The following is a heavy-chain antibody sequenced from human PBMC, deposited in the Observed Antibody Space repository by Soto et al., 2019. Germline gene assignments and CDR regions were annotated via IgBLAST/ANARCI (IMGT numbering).Heavy chain of an antibody. CDR3: ARDPSSSWPLPYYYYYMDV. D-gene: IGHD6-13*01. J-gene: IGHJ6*03. CDR2: ISAYNGNT. Sequence: QVQLVQSGAEVKKPGASVKVSCKASGYTFTSYGISWVRQAPGQGLEWMGWISAYNGNTNYAQKLQGRVTMTTDTSTRTAYMELRSLRSDYPAVYYCARDPSSSWPLPYYYYYMDVWGKGTTVTVSS. V-gene: IGHV1-18*01. CDR1: GYTFTSYG.